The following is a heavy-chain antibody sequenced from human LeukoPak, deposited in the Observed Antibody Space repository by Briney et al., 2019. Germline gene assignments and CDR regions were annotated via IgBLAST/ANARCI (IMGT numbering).Heavy chain of an antibody. Sequence: SETLSLTCAVYGGSFSGYYWSWIRQPPGKGLEWIGEINHSGSTNYNPSLKSRVTISVDRSKNQFSLKLSSVTAADTAVYYCASRGLNYYDSSGYQDYWGQGTLVTVSS. CDR2: INHSGST. CDR3: ASRGLNYYDSSGYQDY. J-gene: IGHJ4*02. D-gene: IGHD3-22*01. CDR1: GGSFSGYY. V-gene: IGHV4-34*01.